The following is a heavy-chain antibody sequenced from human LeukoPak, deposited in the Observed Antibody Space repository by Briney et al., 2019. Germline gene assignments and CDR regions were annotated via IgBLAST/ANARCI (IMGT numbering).Heavy chain of an antibody. D-gene: IGHD6-13*01. J-gene: IGHJ4*02. CDR2: IYTSGST. CDR3: AREIAAAGITYFHY. V-gene: IGHV4-61*02. CDR1: GGSISSGSYY. Sequence: SETLSLTCAVSGGSISSGSYYCSWIRQPAGKGLEWIGRIYTSGSTNYNPSLKSRVTISVDTSKNHFSLTLSSVTAADAAVYYCAREIAAAGITYFHYWGQGTLVTVSS.